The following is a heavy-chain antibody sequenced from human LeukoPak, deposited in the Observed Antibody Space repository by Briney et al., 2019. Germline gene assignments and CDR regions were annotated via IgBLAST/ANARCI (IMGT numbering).Heavy chain of an antibody. CDR3: ATFEYTSSSLNY. V-gene: IGHV1-2*02. Sequence: ASVKVSCKASGYTFTGYDMYWVRQAPGQGLEWMGWINPNSGGTNYAQKFQGRVTTTRDTSISTAYMELSRLRSDDTAVYYCATFEYTSSSLNYWGQGTLVTVSS. D-gene: IGHD6-6*01. J-gene: IGHJ4*02. CDR2: INPNSGGT. CDR1: GYTFTGYD.